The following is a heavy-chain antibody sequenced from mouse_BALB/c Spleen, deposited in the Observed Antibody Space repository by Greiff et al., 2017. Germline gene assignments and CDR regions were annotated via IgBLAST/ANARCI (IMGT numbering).Heavy chain of an antibody. J-gene: IGHJ2*01. V-gene: IGHV14-3*02. Sequence: EVQVVESGAELVKPGASVKLSCTASGFNIKDTYMHWVKQRPEQGLEWIGRIDPANGNTKYDPKFQGKATITADTSSNTAYLQLSSLTSEDTAVYYCASGPLRLDYWGQGTTLTVSS. CDR2: IDPANGNT. CDR1: GFNIKDTY. CDR3: ASGPLRLDY. D-gene: IGHD1-2*01.